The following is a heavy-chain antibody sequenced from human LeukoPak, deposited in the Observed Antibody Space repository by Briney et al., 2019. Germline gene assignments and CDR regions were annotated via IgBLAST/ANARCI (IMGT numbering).Heavy chain of an antibody. J-gene: IGHJ4*02. Sequence: GGSLRLSCAASGFTVSNNYMSWVRQAPGKKLEWVSDIYSDGTTFYADSVKGRFTISRDNSENTLYLQMNSLRAEDTAVYYCAKSDCDSDVCKLLNYWGRGTLVTVSS. V-gene: IGHV3-53*01. CDR3: AKSDCDSDVCKLLNY. CDR1: GFTVSNNY. D-gene: IGHD2-21*01. CDR2: IYSDGTT.